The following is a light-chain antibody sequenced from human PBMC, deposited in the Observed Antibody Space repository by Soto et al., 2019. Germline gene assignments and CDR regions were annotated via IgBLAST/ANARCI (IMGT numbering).Light chain of an antibody. Sequence: EIVLTQSPATLSLSPGERATLSCRTSQSISSYLVWYQQKPGQPPRVLIYDASNRATGIPVRFSGSGSGTDFTLTISSLEPEDFAVHYCLQRSNWPLTFGPGTRIDIK. J-gene: IGKJ3*01. CDR2: DAS. CDR1: QSISSY. CDR3: LQRSNWPLT. V-gene: IGKV3-11*01.